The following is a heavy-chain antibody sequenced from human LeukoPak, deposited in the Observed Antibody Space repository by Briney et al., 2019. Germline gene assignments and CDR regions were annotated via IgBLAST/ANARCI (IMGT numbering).Heavy chain of an antibody. CDR3: ARRRGYSYGYTVRGWYFDL. V-gene: IGHV4-34*01. Sequence: SETLSLTCAVYGGSFSGYYWSWIRQPPGKGLEWIGEINHSGSTNYNPSLKSRVTISVDTSKNQFSLKLSSVTAADTAVYYCARRRGYSYGYTVRGWYFDLWGRGTLVNVSS. CDR1: GGSFSGYY. D-gene: IGHD5-18*01. CDR2: INHSGST. J-gene: IGHJ2*01.